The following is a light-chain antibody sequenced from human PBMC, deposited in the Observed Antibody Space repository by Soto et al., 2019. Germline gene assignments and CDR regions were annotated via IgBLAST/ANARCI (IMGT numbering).Light chain of an antibody. Sequence: DVQMTQSPSTLSASVGDRVTITCRASQSIGLWLAWYQEKPGKAPKPLVYDASSLQTGVSSRFSGSGSGTEFTLTISNLKPDVFATYSCHQYSVFPWTFGQGTKVEIK. V-gene: IGKV1-5*01. J-gene: IGKJ1*01. CDR2: DAS. CDR1: QSIGLW. CDR3: HQYSVFPWT.